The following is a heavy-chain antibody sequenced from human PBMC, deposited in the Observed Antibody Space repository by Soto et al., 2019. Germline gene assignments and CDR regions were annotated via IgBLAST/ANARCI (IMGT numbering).Heavy chain of an antibody. D-gene: IGHD6-13*01. CDR3: ATSGASSPGNWFDS. V-gene: IGHV1-3*01. CDR1: GYTFTYHA. Sequence: QVQLVQSEPEVKQPGASVKLSCKATGYTFTYHAIHWLRQAPGRRLEWLGWINAANGDTRSSVTFQGRVTITSDTSATTAYMDLSSLTSEDTAVYYCATSGASSPGNWFDSWGQGTLVTVSS. J-gene: IGHJ5*01. CDR2: INAANGDT.